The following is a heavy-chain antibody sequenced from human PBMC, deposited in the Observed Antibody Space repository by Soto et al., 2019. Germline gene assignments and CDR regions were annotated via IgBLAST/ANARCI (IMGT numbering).Heavy chain of an antibody. D-gene: IGHD2-2*01. CDR2: INHSGST. CDR1: GGSFSGYY. J-gene: IGHJ6*03. Sequence: SETLSLTCAVYGGSFSGYYWSWIRQPPGKGLEWIGEINHSGSTNYNPSLKSRVTISVDTSKNQFSLKLSSVTAADTAVYYCARVRGPAARYYYYYYMDGWGKGTTVTVSS. V-gene: IGHV4-34*01. CDR3: ARVRGPAARYYYYYYMDG.